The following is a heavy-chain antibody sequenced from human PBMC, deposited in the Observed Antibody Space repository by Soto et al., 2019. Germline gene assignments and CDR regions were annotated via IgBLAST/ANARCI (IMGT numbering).Heavy chain of an antibody. CDR3: AKDLTRQLAYWLDP. D-gene: IGHD6-6*01. V-gene: IGHV1-2*02. Sequence: EASVKFSCKASGFSFTGYYIHWLRQAPGQGLEWMGWINAHSGDTEYAQKFQGRVTLTRDTSIATAYLTLTSLTSDDTALYYCAKDLTRQLAYWLDPWGQGTQVTVSS. CDR1: GFSFTGYY. CDR2: INAHSGDT. J-gene: IGHJ5*02.